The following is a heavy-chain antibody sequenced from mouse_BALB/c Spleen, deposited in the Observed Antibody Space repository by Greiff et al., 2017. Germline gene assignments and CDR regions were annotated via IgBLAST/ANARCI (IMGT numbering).Heavy chain of an antibody. Sequence: EVMLVESGGGLVQPGGSRKLSCAASGFTFSSFGMHWVRQAPEKGLEWVAYISSGSSTIYYADTVKGRFTISRDNPKNTLFLQMTSLRSEDTAMYYCARSLYYGSSSDYWGEGTTLTVSS. CDR3: ARSLYYGSSSDY. CDR2: ISSGSSTI. J-gene: IGHJ2*01. V-gene: IGHV5-17*02. CDR1: GFTFSSFG. D-gene: IGHD1-1*01.